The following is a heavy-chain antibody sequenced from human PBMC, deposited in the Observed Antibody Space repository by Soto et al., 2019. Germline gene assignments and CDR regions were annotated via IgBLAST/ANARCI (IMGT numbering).Heavy chain of an antibody. J-gene: IGHJ4*02. Sequence: GGSLRLSCAASGFTFSSYAMHWVRQAPGKGLEWVAVISYDGSNKYYADSVKGRFTISRDNSKNTLYLQMNSLRAEDTAVYYCARADYYDSSGYYYAPFDYWGQGTLVTVSS. D-gene: IGHD3-22*01. CDR3: ARADYYDSSGYYYAPFDY. CDR1: GFTFSSYA. CDR2: ISYDGSNK. V-gene: IGHV3-30-3*01.